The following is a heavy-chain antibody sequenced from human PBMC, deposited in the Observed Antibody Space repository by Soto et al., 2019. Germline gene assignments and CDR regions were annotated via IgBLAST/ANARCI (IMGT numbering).Heavy chain of an antibody. J-gene: IGHJ2*01. CDR2: ISSSSSTI. CDR3: ARGPYYYDSSGPWGHLAL. Sequence: GGSLRLSCAASGFTFSSYSMNWVRQAPGKGLEWVSYISSSSSTIYYADSVKGRFTISRDNAKNSLYLQMNSLRAEDTAVYYCARGPYYYDSSGPWGHLALWGRGTLVTVSS. D-gene: IGHD3-22*01. V-gene: IGHV3-48*01. CDR1: GFTFSSYS.